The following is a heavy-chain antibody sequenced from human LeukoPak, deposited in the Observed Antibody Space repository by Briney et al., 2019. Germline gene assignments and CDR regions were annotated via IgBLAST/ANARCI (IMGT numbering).Heavy chain of an antibody. CDR1: GFTLSSYW. D-gene: IGHD4-17*01. CDR3: ALMTTVTTGYFQH. V-gene: IGHV3-7*01. CDR2: IKQGGSEK. Sequence: GGSLRLSCAASGFTLSSYWMSWVRQAPGKGLEWVANIKQGGSEKFYVDSVKGRFTISRDNAKTSLYLQMNSLRAEDTAVYYCALMTTVTTGYFQHWGQGTLVTVSS. J-gene: IGHJ1*01.